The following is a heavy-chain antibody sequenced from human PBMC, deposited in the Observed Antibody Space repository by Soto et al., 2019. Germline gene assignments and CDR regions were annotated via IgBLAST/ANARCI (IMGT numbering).Heavy chain of an antibody. CDR1: GGSSSSYY. V-gene: IGHV4-59*08. Sequence: SETLSLTCPVSGGSSSSYYWSWIRQPPGKGLECIGYIYYSGSTNYNPSLKSRVTISVDTSKNQFSLKLSSVTAADTAVYYCARNYGDYVDYWGQGTLVTVSS. CDR3: ARNYGDYVDY. CDR2: IYYSGST. J-gene: IGHJ4*02. D-gene: IGHD4-17*01.